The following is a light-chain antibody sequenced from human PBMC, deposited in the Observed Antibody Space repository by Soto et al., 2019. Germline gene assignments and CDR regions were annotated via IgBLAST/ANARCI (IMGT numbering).Light chain of an antibody. CDR2: GNS. CDR3: QSYDSSLSGYV. J-gene: IGLJ1*01. CDR1: SSNIGAGYD. V-gene: IGLV1-40*01. Sequence: QSVLTQPPSVSGAPGQRVTISCTGSSSNIGAGYDVHWYQHLPGTAPKLLIYGNSNRPSGVPDRFSGSNSGTSASLAITGLQAEDEADYSCQSYDSSLSGYVFGTGTKVTVL.